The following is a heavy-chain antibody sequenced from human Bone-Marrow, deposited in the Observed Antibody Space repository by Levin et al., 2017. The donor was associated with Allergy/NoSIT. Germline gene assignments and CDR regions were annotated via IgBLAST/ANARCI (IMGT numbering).Heavy chain of an antibody. J-gene: IGHJ4*02. V-gene: IGHV1-2*02. CDR3: ARGPLEWRHWYYFDY. CDR2: INPNSGGT. D-gene: IGHD2-8*02. Sequence: ASVKVSCKASGYIFSGYYIHWVRQAPGQRPEWMGWINPNSGGTNYAQKFRGRVTMARDTSITTAYMELSRLTSDDTAVYYCARGPLEWRHWYYFDYWGQGSLVSVSS. CDR1: GYIFSGYY.